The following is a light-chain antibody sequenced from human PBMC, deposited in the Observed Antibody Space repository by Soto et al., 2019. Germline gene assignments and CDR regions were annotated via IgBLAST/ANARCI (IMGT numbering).Light chain of an antibody. J-gene: IGLJ1*01. CDR2: EVS. Sequence: QSALTQPASVSGSPGQSITISCTGTSSDVGGYNYVSWYQQHPGKAPKLLISEVSNRPSGVSYRFSGFKSGTTASLTISGLQAEDEADYYCSSYTRTSSYVFGGGTKLTVL. CDR1: SSDVGGYNY. V-gene: IGLV2-14*01. CDR3: SSYTRTSSYV.